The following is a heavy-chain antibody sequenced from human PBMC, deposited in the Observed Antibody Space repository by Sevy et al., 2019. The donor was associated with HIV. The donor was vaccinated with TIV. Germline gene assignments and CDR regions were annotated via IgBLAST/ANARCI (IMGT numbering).Heavy chain of an antibody. D-gene: IGHD2-2*02. V-gene: IGHV3-11*01. J-gene: IGHJ5*02. CDR1: GFTFSDYY. CDR3: ARFRGYQLLYGGWFDP. CDR2: ISSSGSTI. Sequence: GGSLRLSCAASGFTFSDYYMSWIRQAPGKGLEWVSYISSSGSTIYYADSVKGRFTISRDNAKNSLYLKMNSLRAEDTAVYYCARFRGYQLLYGGWFDPWGQGTLVTVSS.